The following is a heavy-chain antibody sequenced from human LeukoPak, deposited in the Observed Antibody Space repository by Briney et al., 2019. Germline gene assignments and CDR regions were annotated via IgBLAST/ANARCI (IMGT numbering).Heavy chain of an antibody. D-gene: IGHD2-15*01. J-gene: IGHJ4*02. CDR2: INPNSGGT. Sequence: ASVKVSCKASGYTFTGYYMHWVRQAPGQGLEWMGWINPNSGGTNYAQKFQGRVTMTRDTSISTAYMELSRLRSDDTAVYYCARLVGPQDYFDSWGQGTLVTVSS. CDR3: ARLVGPQDYFDS. V-gene: IGHV1-2*02. CDR1: GYTFTGYY.